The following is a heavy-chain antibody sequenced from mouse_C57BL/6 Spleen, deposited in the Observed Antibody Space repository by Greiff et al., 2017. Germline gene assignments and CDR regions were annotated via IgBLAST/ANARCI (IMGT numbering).Heavy chain of an antibody. CDR3: TSRGCYPLFDY. J-gene: IGHJ2*01. Sequence: VQLQQSGAELVRPGASVTLSCKASGYTFTDYEMHWVKQTPVHGLEWIGAIDPETGGPAYNQKFKGKAILTADKSSSTAYMELRSLTSEDSAVYYCTSRGCYPLFDYWGQGTTLTVSS. V-gene: IGHV1-15*01. D-gene: IGHD2-12*01. CDR2: IDPETGGP. CDR1: GYTFTDYE.